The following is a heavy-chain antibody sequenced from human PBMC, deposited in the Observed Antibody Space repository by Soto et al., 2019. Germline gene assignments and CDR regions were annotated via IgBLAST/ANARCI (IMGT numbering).Heavy chain of an antibody. V-gene: IGHV1-46*03. Sequence: ASVKVSCKASGYTFTSYYMHWVRQAPGQGLEWMGIINPSGGSTSYAQKFQGRVTMTRDTSTSTVYMELSSLRSEDKDVYYCARDLPSDAFAIWGQGTMVTVSS. CDR1: GYTFTSYY. CDR2: INPSGGST. CDR3: ARDLPSDAFAI. J-gene: IGHJ3*02.